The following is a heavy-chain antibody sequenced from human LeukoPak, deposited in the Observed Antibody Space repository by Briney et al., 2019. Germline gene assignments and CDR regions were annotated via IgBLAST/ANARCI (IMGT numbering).Heavy chain of an antibody. V-gene: IGHV3-23*01. CDR3: ARAAGTRWRYYFVY. CDR2: ISGTGGSV. Sequence: GGSLRLSCAASGFTFSSNAMTWVRQAPGKGLEWVSVISGTGGSVYYADSVKGRFTISRDNSKNTLYLQMDSLRAEDTAVYYCARAAGTRWRYYFVYWGQGTLVTVSS. D-gene: IGHD6-13*01. J-gene: IGHJ4*02. CDR1: GFTFSSNA.